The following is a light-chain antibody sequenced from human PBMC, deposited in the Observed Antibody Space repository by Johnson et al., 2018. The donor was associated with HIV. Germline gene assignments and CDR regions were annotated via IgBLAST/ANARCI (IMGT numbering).Light chain of an antibody. J-gene: IGLJ1*01. CDR1: SSNIGNNY. CDR2: ENN. Sequence: QSVLTQPPSVSAAPGQKVTISCSGSSSNIGNNYVSWYQQLPGTAPKLLIYENNKRPSGIPDRFSASESGTSATLGITGLQTGDEADYYCGAWDSSLSAHYGFGTGTKVTVL. V-gene: IGLV1-51*02. CDR3: GAWDSSLSAHYG.